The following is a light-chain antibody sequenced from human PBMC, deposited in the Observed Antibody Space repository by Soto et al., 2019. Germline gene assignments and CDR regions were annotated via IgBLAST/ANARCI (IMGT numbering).Light chain of an antibody. V-gene: IGLV1-51*01. CDR2: DDN. J-gene: IGLJ1*01. Sequence: QSLLTQAPSVSAAPGQKVTIACSGSSSNIGGNSVSWYQQLPGTAPKLLIYDDNKRPSGIPDRFSGSKSGTSATLGITGFQTGDEADYYCGSWDSSLSAYVFGTGTRSPS. CDR3: GSWDSSLSAYV. CDR1: SSNIGGNS.